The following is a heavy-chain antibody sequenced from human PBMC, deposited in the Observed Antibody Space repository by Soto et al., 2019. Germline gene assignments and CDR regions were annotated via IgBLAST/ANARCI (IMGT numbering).Heavy chain of an antibody. CDR2: TYYRSKWYN. Sequence: QVQLQQSGPGLVKPSQTLSLICTISGDSVSSATATWSWIRLSPSRGLEWLGRTYYRSKWYNDYAVSVKSRIAIPPDTSKNQLSLQLNSVTPEDTAVYFCARDGSGFHWYFDLWGRGTLVTVSS. J-gene: IGHJ2*01. CDR1: GDSVSSATAT. D-gene: IGHD6-19*01. CDR3: ARDGSGFHWYFDL. V-gene: IGHV6-1*01.